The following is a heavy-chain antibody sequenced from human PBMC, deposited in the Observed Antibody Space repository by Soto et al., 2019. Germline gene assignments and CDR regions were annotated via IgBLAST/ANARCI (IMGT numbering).Heavy chain of an antibody. D-gene: IGHD3-10*01. V-gene: IGHV3-30*18. CDR2: ISYDGSNK. J-gene: IGHJ6*04. CDR1: GFTFSSYG. CDR3: AKDQPEGMNPDE. Sequence: GGSLRLSCAASGFTFSSYGMHWVRQAPGKGLEWVGVISYDGSNKYYADSVKGRFTISRDNSKNTLYLQMNSLRAEDTAVYYCAKDQPEGMNPDEWGKGTTVTVSS.